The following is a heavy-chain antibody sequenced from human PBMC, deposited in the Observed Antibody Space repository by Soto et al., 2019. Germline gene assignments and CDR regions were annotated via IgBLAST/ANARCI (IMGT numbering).Heavy chain of an antibody. CDR3: AGTRGYCSGGSCPTVVDS. D-gene: IGHD2-15*01. Sequence: QVQLQESGPGLVKPSETLSLTCTVSSGSIISYYWSWIRQPPGKGLEWIGDIYYSGSTNYNPSLTSRVNMSGDTSKSQFSLKLSSVTAADTAVYYCAGTRGYCSGGSCPTVVDSWGHGTLVTVSS. J-gene: IGHJ5*01. CDR1: SGSIISYY. V-gene: IGHV4-59*01. CDR2: IYYSGST.